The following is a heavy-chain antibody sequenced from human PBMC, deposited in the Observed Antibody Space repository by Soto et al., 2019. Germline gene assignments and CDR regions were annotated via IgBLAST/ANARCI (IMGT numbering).Heavy chain of an antibody. J-gene: IGHJ4*02. CDR1: GGSVSSGSYY. CDR3: ARERDSGSYYFDY. CDR2: IYNSGST. D-gene: IGHD3-10*01. Sequence: KPSETLSLTCTVSGGSVSSGSYYWSWIRQPPGKGLEWIGYIYNSGSTNYNPSLKSRVTISVDTSKNHFSLRMSSVTAADTAVYYCARERDSGSYYFDYWGRGTLVTV. V-gene: IGHV4-61*03.